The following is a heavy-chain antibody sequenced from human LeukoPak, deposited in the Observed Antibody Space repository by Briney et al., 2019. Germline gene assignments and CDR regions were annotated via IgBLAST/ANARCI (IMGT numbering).Heavy chain of an antibody. CDR3: ARESWYYYDSSGYYPYYYYYYMDV. J-gene: IGHJ6*03. CDR1: GGSISSYY. V-gene: IGHV4-59*01. Sequence: PSETLSLTCTVSGGSISSYYWNWIRQPPGKGLEWIGYIYYSGSTNYNPSLKSRVTISVDTSKNQFSLKLSSVTAADTAVYYCARESWYYYDSSGYYPYYYYYYMDVWGKGTTVTVSS. D-gene: IGHD3-22*01. CDR2: IYYSGST.